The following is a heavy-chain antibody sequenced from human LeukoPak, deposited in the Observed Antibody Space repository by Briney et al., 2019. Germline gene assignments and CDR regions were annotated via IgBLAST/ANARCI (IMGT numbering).Heavy chain of an antibody. CDR2: INSSGST. Sequence: GGSLRLSCAASGVSVSNNYMSWVRQAPGKGLEWVSVINSSGSTYYEDSVKGRFTISIDNSKNTLYLQLNSVRAADTAVYYCASDSYSPGYFQHSGQGGLVTVCS. D-gene: IGHD2-15*01. V-gene: IGHV3-66*01. CDR1: GVSVSNNY. CDR3: ASDSYSPGYFQH. J-gene: IGHJ1*01.